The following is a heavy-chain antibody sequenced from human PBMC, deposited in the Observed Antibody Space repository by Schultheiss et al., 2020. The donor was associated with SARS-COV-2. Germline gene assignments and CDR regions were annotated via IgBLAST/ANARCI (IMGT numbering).Heavy chain of an antibody. CDR1: GGSFSGYY. CDR2: INHSGST. V-gene: IGHV4-34*01. CDR3: ARGSDSNALNGYYFDY. Sequence: SQTLSLTCAVYGGSFSGYYWSWIRQPPGKGLEWIGEINHSGSTNYNPSLKSRVTISVDTSKNQFSLKLSSVTAADTAVYYCARGSDSNALNGYYFDYWGQGTLVTVSS. D-gene: IGHD3-22*01. J-gene: IGHJ4*02.